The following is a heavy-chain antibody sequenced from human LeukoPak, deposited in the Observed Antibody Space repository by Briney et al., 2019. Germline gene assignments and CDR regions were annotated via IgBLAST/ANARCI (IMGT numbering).Heavy chain of an antibody. CDR2: IYYSGST. J-gene: IGHJ6*02. D-gene: IGHD6-19*01. CDR3: ARLDIWGEYSSGWRRGSYYYYGMDV. CDR1: GGSISSSSYY. Sequence: SQTLSLTCTVSGGSISSSSYYWGWIRQPPGKGLEWIGSIYYSGSTYYNPSLKSRVTISVDTSKNQFSLKLSSVTAADTAVYYCARLDIWGEYSSGWRRGSYYYYGMDVWGQGTTVTVSS. V-gene: IGHV4-39*01.